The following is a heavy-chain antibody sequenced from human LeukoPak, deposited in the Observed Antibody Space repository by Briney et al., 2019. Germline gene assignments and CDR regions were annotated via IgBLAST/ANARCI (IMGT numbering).Heavy chain of an antibody. D-gene: IGHD3-10*01. CDR1: GFTVSSNY. CDR3: ARVYYGSGSLHYYYYYMDV. Sequence: GGSLRLSCAASGFTVSSNYMSWVCQAPGKGLEWVSVIYSGGSTYYADSVKGRFTISRDNSKNTLYLQMNSLRAEDTAVYYCARVYYGSGSLHYYYYYMDVWGKGTTVTISS. V-gene: IGHV3-53*01. J-gene: IGHJ6*03. CDR2: IYSGGST.